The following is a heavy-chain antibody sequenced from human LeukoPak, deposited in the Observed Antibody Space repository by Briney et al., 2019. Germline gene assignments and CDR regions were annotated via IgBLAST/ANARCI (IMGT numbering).Heavy chain of an antibody. CDR2: ISAYNGNT. Sequence: GASVKVSCKASGDTLGTYVIRWVRQAPGQGPEWMGWISAYNGNTNYAQKLQGRVTMTTDTSTSTAYMELRSLRSDDTAVYYCARDDDYVWGSYRYNEDYWGQGTLVTVSS. V-gene: IGHV1-18*01. CDR3: ARDDDYVWGSYRYNEDY. J-gene: IGHJ4*02. CDR1: GDTLGTYV. D-gene: IGHD3-16*02.